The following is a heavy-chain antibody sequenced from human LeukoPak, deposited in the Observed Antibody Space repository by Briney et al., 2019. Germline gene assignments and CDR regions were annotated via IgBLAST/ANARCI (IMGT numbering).Heavy chain of an antibody. Sequence: GGSLRLSCAASGFTFSSYAMSWVRQAPGKGLEWVSAISGSGGSTYYADSVKGQFTISRDNSKNTLYLQMNSLRAEDTAVYYCAPSVSSSPYFDYWGQGTLVTVSS. CDR2: ISGSGGST. CDR3: APSVSSSPYFDY. V-gene: IGHV3-23*01. J-gene: IGHJ4*02. D-gene: IGHD6-6*01. CDR1: GFTFSSYA.